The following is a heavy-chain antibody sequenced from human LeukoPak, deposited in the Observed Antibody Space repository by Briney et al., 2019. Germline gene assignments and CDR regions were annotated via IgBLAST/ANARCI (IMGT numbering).Heavy chain of an antibody. CDR3: ARDLYYDFWSGYYWTYRFDY. V-gene: IGHV3-21*01. D-gene: IGHD3-3*01. Sequence: GGSLRLSCAASGFTFSSYSMNWVRQAPGKGLEWVSSISSSSSYIYYADSVKGRFTISRDNAKNSLYLQMNSLRAEDTAVYYCARDLYYDFWSGYYWTYRFDYWGQGTLVTVSS. J-gene: IGHJ4*02. CDR2: ISSSSSYI. CDR1: GFTFSSYS.